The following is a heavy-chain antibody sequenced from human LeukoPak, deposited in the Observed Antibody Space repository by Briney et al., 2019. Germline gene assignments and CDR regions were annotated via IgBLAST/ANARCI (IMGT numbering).Heavy chain of an antibody. CDR1: GFIFSSYW. Sequence: GGSLRLSCAASGFIFSSYWMSWVRQAPGKGLEWVANIKQDGSEKYYVDSVKGRFTISRDNAKNSLYLQMNSLRAEDTAVYYCARVYGLWFGEYEPYFDYWGQGTLVTVSS. J-gene: IGHJ4*02. V-gene: IGHV3-7*01. D-gene: IGHD3-10*01. CDR3: ARVYGLWFGEYEPYFDY. CDR2: IKQDGSEK.